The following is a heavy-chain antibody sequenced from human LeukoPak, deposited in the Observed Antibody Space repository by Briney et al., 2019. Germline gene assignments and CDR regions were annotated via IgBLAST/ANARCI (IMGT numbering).Heavy chain of an antibody. CDR2: IYYSGST. J-gene: IGHJ4*02. D-gene: IGHD2-2*01. Sequence: SETLSLTCTVSGGSISTSSYYWGWIRQPPGKGLEWIGTIYYSGSTYYNPSLKSRVTISVDTSNQFSLKLSSVTAADTAVYYCACIPLYSSSWYFDNWGQGTLVTVSS. V-gene: IGHV4-39*01. CDR1: GGSISTSSYY. CDR3: ACIPLYSSSWYFDN.